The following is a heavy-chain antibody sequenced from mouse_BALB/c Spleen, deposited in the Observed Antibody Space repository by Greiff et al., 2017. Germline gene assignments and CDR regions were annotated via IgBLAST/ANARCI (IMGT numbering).Heavy chain of an antibody. V-gene: IGHV5-4*02. CDR2: ISDGGSYT. J-gene: IGHJ4*01. Sequence: EVKLVESGGGLVKPGGSLKLSCAASGFTFSDYYMYWVRQTPEKRLEWVATISDGGSYTYYPDSVKGRFTISRDNAKNNLYLQMSSLKSEDTAMYYCARGTTVGGYAMDYWGQGTSVTVSS. D-gene: IGHD1-1*01. CDR3: ARGTTVGGYAMDY. CDR1: GFTFSDYY.